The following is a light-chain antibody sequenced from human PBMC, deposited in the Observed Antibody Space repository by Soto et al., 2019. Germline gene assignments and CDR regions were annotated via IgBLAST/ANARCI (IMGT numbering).Light chain of an antibody. CDR2: GAS. Sequence: EIGMTQSPATLSVSPGQRATLSCRASQSVSSNLAWYQQKPGQAPRLLIYGASTRATGIPARFSGSGSRTEFTLTISSLQSEDFAVYFCQKYNNWPRTFGHGTKVDIK. CDR3: QKYNNWPRT. J-gene: IGKJ1*01. CDR1: QSVSSN. V-gene: IGKV3-15*01.